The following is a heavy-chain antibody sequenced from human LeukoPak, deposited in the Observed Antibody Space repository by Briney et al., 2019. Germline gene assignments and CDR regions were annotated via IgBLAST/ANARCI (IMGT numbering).Heavy chain of an antibody. J-gene: IGHJ4*02. V-gene: IGHV3-7*01. D-gene: IGHD3-3*01. CDR2: IKQDGSEK. Sequence: QSAGSLTLSCAASGFTFSSYWMSWVRQAPGKGLEWVANIKQDGSEKYYADSVKGRFTISRDNSKNTLYLQMNSLRAEDTAVYYCARTSTPFDYDFWSGYLVDYWGQGTLVTVSS. CDR1: GFTFSSYW. CDR3: ARTSTPFDYDFWSGYLVDY.